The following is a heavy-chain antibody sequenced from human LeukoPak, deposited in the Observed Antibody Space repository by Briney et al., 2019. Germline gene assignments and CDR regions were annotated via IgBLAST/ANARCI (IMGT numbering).Heavy chain of an antibody. CDR3: ARASAPLGYDFWSGRKNWFDP. CDR1: GGSFSGYY. D-gene: IGHD3-3*01. V-gene: IGHV4-34*01. J-gene: IGHJ5*02. CDR2: INHSGST. Sequence: KPSETLSLTCAVYGGSFSGYYWSWIRQPPGKGLEWIGEINHSGSTNYNPSLKSRVTISVDTSKNQFSLKLSPVTDADTAVYYCARASAPLGYDFWSGRKNWFDPWGQGTLVTVSS.